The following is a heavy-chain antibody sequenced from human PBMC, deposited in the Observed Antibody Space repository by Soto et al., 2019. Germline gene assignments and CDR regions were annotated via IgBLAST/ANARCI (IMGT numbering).Heavy chain of an antibody. CDR2: MNPNSGNT. CDR1: GYTFTSYD. CDR3: ARGRSPPGYYYYMDV. Sequence: ASVKVSCKASGYTFTSYDINWVRQATGQGLEWMGWMNPNSGNTGYAQKFQGRVTMTRNTSISTAYMELSSLRYEDTAVYYCARGRSPPGYYYYMDVWGKGTTVTVSS. J-gene: IGHJ6*03. V-gene: IGHV1-8*01.